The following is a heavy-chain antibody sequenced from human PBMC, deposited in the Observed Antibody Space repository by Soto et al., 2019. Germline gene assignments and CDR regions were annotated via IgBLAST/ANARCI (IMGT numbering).Heavy chain of an antibody. CDR2: ISGSGGST. D-gene: IGHD4-17*01. CDR1: GFTFSSYA. Sequence: GGSLRLSCAASGFTFSSYAMSWVRQAPGKGLEWVSAISGSGGSTYYADSVKGRFTISRDNSKNTLYLQMNSLRAEDTAVYYCANPVNDYGDYGPPRWGQGTLVTVSS. J-gene: IGHJ4*02. V-gene: IGHV3-23*01. CDR3: ANPVNDYGDYGPPR.